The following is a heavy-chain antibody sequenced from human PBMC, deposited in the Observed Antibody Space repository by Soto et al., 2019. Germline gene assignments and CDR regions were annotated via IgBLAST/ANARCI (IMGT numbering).Heavy chain of an antibody. CDR1: GGSFSGYY. CDR3: ASRRYDFWSGYRFDY. CDR2: INHSGST. Sequence: SETLSLTCAVYGGSFSGYYWSWIRQPPGKGLEWIGEINHSGSTNYNPSLKSRVTISVDTSKNQFSLKLSSVAAADTAVYYCASRRYDFWSGYRFDYWGQGTLVTVSS. D-gene: IGHD3-3*01. V-gene: IGHV4-34*01. J-gene: IGHJ4*02.